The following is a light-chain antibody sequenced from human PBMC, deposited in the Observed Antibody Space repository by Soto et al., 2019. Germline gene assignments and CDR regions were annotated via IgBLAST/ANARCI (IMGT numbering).Light chain of an antibody. V-gene: IGKV1-6*01. CDR1: QGSRSD. CDR3: HQGDSFPFT. J-gene: IGKJ4*01. Sequence: AIQMTQSPSSLSASVGDKVTITCRASQGSRSDVGWYQQKPGKAPKLLIYAVYSLQSGVPSRFSGSGSGTDITLILSSLQPEDGATYFCHQGDSFPFTFGGGTKVEIK. CDR2: AVY.